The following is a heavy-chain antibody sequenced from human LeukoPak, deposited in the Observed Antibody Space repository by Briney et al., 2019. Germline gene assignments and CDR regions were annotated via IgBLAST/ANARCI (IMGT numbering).Heavy chain of an antibody. J-gene: IGHJ3*02. CDR1: GFTFSSYA. CDR2: ISSSSSTI. D-gene: IGHD1-14*01. V-gene: IGHV3-48*04. Sequence: PGGSLRLSCAASGFTFSSYAMNWVRQAPGKGLEWVSYISSSSSTIYYADSVKGRFTISRDNAKNSLYLQMNSLRAEDTAVYYCARDPDLITRESDAFDIWGQGTMVTVSS. CDR3: ARDPDLITRESDAFDI.